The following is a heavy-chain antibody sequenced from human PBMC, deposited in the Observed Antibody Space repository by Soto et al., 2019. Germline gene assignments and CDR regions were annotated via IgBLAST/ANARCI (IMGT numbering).Heavy chain of an antibody. CDR1: GFTFGSYG. V-gene: IGHV3-33*01. CDR2: IWYDGSSK. D-gene: IGHD3-10*01. CDR3: TREGLEGSGSDS. J-gene: IGHJ4*02. Sequence: QVQLVESGGGVVQPGKSLRIACAGSGFTFGSYGMHWVRQAPGKGLEWVAHIWYDGSSKHYTGSVKGRFTISRDNPKNILYLQMNNLRVEDTAVYYCTREGLEGSGSDSWGQGILVTVSS.